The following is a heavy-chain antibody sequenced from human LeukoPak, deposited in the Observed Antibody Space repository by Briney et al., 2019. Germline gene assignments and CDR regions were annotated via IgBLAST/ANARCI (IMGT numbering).Heavy chain of an antibody. CDR2: ISGSGGST. V-gene: IGHV3-23*01. Sequence: GGSLRLSCAASGFTFSSYAMSWVRQAPGKGLEWVSAISGSGGSTFYADSVQGRFTIPRDNSKNTLYLQMNSLRVEDTAVYYFARDEVGAGNTYVKFDYGGQGTLVTVSA. J-gene: IGHJ4*02. CDR1: GFTFSSYA. CDR3: ARDEVGAGNTYVKFDY. D-gene: IGHD5-18*01.